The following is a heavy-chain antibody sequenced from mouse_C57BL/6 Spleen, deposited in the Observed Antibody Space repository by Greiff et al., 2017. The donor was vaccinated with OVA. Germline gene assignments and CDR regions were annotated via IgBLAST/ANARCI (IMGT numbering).Heavy chain of an antibody. CDR3: ARSLYYEGAMDY. J-gene: IGHJ4*01. V-gene: IGHV1-82*01. D-gene: IGHD1-1*01. CDR1: GYAFSSSW. CDR2: IYPGDGDT. Sequence: QVQLQQSGPELVKPGASVKISCKASGYAFSSSWMNWVKQRPGKGLEWIGRIYPGDGDTNYNGKFKGKATLTADKSSSTAYMQLSSLTSEDSAVYFYARSLYYEGAMDYWGQVTSVTVSS.